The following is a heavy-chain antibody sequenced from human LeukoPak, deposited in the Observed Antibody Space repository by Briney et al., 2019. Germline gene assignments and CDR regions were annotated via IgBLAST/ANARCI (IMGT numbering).Heavy chain of an antibody. CDR2: IYYSGST. V-gene: IGHV4-59*12. J-gene: IGHJ6*04. Sequence: SETLSLTCTVSGGSISSYYWSWIRQPPGKGLEWIGYIYYSGSTYYNPSLKSRVTISVDTSKNQFSLKLSSVTAADTAVYYCARDRITMVRGVMPHGMDVWGKGTTVTVSS. CDR3: ARDRITMVRGVMPHGMDV. D-gene: IGHD3-10*01. CDR1: GGSISSYY.